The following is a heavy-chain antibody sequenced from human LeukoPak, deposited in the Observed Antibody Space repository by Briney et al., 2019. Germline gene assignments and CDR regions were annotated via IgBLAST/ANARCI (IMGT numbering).Heavy chain of an antibody. CDR1: GYTFTGYY. CDR3: AREQWLGNPGYYYYMDV. D-gene: IGHD6-19*01. J-gene: IGHJ6*03. Sequence: ASVKVSCKASGYTFTGYYMHWVRQAPGQGLEWMGWINPNSGGTNYAQKFQGRVTMTRDTSISTAYMELSRLRSDDTAVYYCAREQWLGNPGYYYYMDVWGKGTTVTVSS. V-gene: IGHV1-2*02. CDR2: INPNSGGT.